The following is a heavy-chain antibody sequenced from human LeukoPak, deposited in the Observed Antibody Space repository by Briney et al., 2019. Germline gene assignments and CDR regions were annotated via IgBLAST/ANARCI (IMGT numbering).Heavy chain of an antibody. CDR1: GFTFGTYS. V-gene: IGHV3-30-3*01. CDR3: AKDHQCLVDY. Sequence: GRSLRLSCAASGFTFGTYSMHWVRQDPGKGREWVAIISSAGTIINYADSVKSRFSISRENSKNTLYLQMDSLRVEDRAVYYCAKDHQCLVDYWGQGSLVSVSS. D-gene: IGHD6-19*01. J-gene: IGHJ4*02. CDR2: ISSAGTII.